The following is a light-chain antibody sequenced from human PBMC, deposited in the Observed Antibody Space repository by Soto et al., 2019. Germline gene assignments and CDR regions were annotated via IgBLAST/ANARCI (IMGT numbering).Light chain of an antibody. Sequence: EIVLTQSPGTLSLSPGERATLSCRASQSVSSSYLAWYQQKPGQAPRLLIYGASSRATGIPDRFSGWWSGRRCVLACIRLESEHFALYSFKLSARLPGTVGGGTKVDIK. CDR1: QSVSSSY. CDR2: GAS. J-gene: IGKJ4*01. V-gene: IGKV3-20*01. CDR3: KLSARLPGT.